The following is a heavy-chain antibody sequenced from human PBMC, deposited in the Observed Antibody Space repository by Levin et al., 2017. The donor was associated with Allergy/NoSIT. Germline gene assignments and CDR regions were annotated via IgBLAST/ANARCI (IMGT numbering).Heavy chain of an antibody. Sequence: GGSLRLSCAASGFTFSSYGMHWVRQAPGKGLEWVAVISYDGSNKYYADSVKGRFTISRDNSKNTLYLQMNSLRAEDTAVYYCAKDGGSSVPAAFDYWGQGTLVTVSS. CDR2: ISYDGSNK. CDR3: AKDGGSSVPAAFDY. D-gene: IGHD2-2*01. J-gene: IGHJ4*02. CDR1: GFTFSSYG. V-gene: IGHV3-30*18.